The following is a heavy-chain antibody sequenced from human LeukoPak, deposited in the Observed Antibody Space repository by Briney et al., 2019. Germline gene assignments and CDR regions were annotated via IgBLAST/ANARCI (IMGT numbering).Heavy chain of an antibody. CDR3: ARGLLTYYYARDGPPPSLNYYFAY. J-gene: IGHJ4*02. Sequence: PSETRSLTCTAASVSIRRGDGTWVRQPAGKELEWIGLISSTGSTNYNPSLNSRVTMSVDTATNQFSLKLTSVTAADTAVYFCARGLLTYYYARDGPPPSLNYYFAYWGLGRQVTVSS. D-gene: IGHD3-10*02. CDR2: ISSTGST. CDR1: SVSIRRGD. V-gene: IGHV4-4*07.